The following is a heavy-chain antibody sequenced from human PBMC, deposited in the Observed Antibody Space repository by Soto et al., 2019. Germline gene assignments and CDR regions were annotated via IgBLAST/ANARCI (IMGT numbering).Heavy chain of an antibody. V-gene: IGHV4-59*01. D-gene: IGHD1-26*01. CDR1: GGSISSYY. Sequence: SETLSLTCTVSGGSISSYYWSWIRQTTGKGLEWIGYIYYGGSTNYNPSLKSRVTISVDTSKNQFSLKLSSVTAADTAVYYCARAPVEDRYSGSYFDYWGQGTLVTVSS. CDR2: IYYGGST. J-gene: IGHJ4*02. CDR3: ARAPVEDRYSGSYFDY.